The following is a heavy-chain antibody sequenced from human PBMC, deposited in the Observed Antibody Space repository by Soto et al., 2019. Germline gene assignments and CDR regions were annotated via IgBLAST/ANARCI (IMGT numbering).Heavy chain of an antibody. CDR1: GGSISSDNW. V-gene: IGHV4-4*02. D-gene: IGHD6-13*01. CDR3: ARDQGSHPGD. CDR2: IHHSGST. Sequence: QVQLQESGPGLVRPSGTVSLTCAVSGGSISSDNWWSWVRQPPGKGLEWIGEIHHSGSTNYNPSLKTRVTMSVVPSKYLFSLTLNSVTAADTAFYYCARDQGSHPGDWGQGTLVSVSS. J-gene: IGHJ4*02.